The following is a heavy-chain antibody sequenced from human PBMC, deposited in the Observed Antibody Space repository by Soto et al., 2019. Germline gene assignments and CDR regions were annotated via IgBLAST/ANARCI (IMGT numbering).Heavy chain of an antibody. CDR1: GGSISSYY. J-gene: IGHJ2*01. Sequence: QVQLQESGPGLVKPSETLSLTCTVSGGSISSYYWSWIRQPPGKGLEWIGYIYYSGSTNYNPSLKSRVTISVDTSKNQFSLKLSSVTAADTAVYYCARDEYYYDSSPWYFDLWGRGTLVTVSS. D-gene: IGHD3-22*01. V-gene: IGHV4-59*01. CDR3: ARDEYYYDSSPWYFDL. CDR2: IYYSGST.